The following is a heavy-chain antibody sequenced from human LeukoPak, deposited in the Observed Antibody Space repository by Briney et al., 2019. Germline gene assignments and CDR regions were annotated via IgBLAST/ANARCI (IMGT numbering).Heavy chain of an antibody. V-gene: IGHV3-23*01. CDR1: GFTFSSYA. D-gene: IGHD1/OR15-1a*01. CDR2: ISGSGGST. CDR3: ARTNGYSDL. J-gene: IGHJ2*01. Sequence: GGSLRLSCAASGFTFSSYAMSWVRQAPGKGLEWVSAISGSGGSTYYADSVKGRFTISRDNSKNTVYLQLNSLRAEDMAVYYCARTNGYSDLWGRGTLVTVSS.